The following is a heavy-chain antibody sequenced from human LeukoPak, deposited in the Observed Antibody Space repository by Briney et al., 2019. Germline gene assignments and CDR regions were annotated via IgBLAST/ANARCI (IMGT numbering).Heavy chain of an antibody. V-gene: IGHV4-39*01. Sequence: SETLSLTCTVSGGSISSSSYYWGWIRQPPGKGLEWIGSNYYSGSTYYNPSLKSRVTISGDTSKNQVSLKLSSVTAADTAVYYCARHCSSSGYLGYYYYVMDVWGQGTMVTVSS. D-gene: IGHD6-13*01. CDR2: NYYSGST. CDR1: GGSISSSSYY. J-gene: IGHJ6*02. CDR3: ARHCSSSGYLGYYYYVMDV.